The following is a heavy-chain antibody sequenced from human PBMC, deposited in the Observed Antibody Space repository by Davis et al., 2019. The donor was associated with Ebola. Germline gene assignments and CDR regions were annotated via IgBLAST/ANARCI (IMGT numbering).Heavy chain of an antibody. CDR3: AKDTSRMIVVVVAATPFDY. CDR2: ISGSGGST. V-gene: IGHV3-23*01. J-gene: IGHJ4*02. Sequence: GGSLRLSCAASGFTFSSYAMSWVRQAPGKGLEWVSAISGSGGSTYYADSVKGRFTISRDNSKNTLYLQMNSLRAEDTAVYYCAKDTSRMIVVVVAATPFDYWGQGTLVTVSS. D-gene: IGHD2-15*01. CDR1: GFTFSSYA.